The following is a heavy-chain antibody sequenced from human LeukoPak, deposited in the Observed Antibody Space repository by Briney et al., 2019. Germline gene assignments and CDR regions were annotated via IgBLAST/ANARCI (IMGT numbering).Heavy chain of an antibody. CDR2: INHSGST. Sequence: MPSETLSLTCAVYGGSFSGYYWSWIRQPPGKGLEWIGEINHSGSTNYNPSLKSRVTISVDTSKNQFSLKLSSVTAADTAVYYCASHFLFYDFWSGYYLGVFDYWGQGTLVTVSS. CDR1: GGSFSGYY. J-gene: IGHJ4*02. D-gene: IGHD3-3*01. V-gene: IGHV4-34*01. CDR3: ASHFLFYDFWSGYYLGVFDY.